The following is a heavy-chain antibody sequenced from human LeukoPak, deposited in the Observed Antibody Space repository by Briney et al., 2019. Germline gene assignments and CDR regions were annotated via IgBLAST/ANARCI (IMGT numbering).Heavy chain of an antibody. CDR1: GFTVSRNY. Sequence: PGGSLRLSCAASGFTVSRNYMSWVRQAPGKGLEWVSVIYSGGNTYYADSVKGRFTISRDNSKNTLYLQMNSLRAEDTAVYYCASYYDYIGYTFDYWGRGTLVTVSS. D-gene: IGHD3-22*01. V-gene: IGHV3-66*01. J-gene: IGHJ4*02. CDR2: IYSGGNT. CDR3: ASYYDYIGYTFDY.